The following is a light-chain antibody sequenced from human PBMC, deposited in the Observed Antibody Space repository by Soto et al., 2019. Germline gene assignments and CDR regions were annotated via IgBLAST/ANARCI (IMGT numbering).Light chain of an antibody. CDR3: QQYNGYWT. V-gene: IGKV1-5*03. CDR1: QSISGS. Sequence: DIQMTQSPSTQSASVGDRVTITSRDSQSISGSLAWYQQKPGKAPKLLIYEASNLKSGVPSRFSGSGSGTEYTLTISSLQPDDSASYYCQQYNGYWTFGQGTRVEIK. CDR2: EAS. J-gene: IGKJ1*01.